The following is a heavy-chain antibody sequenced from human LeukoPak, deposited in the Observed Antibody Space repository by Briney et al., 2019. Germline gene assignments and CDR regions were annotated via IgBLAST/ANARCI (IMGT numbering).Heavy chain of an antibody. Sequence: SETLSLTCTVSGGSISSYYWIWIRQPPGKGLEWIGYIYYSGSTNYNPSLTSRVTISLDTSKNQFSLSLNSVTAADTAVFYCASSMVTTDRNFDHWGQGTLVTVSS. CDR1: GGSISSYY. V-gene: IGHV4-59*12. CDR2: IYYSGST. CDR3: ASSMVTTDRNFDH. J-gene: IGHJ4*01. D-gene: IGHD2-21*02.